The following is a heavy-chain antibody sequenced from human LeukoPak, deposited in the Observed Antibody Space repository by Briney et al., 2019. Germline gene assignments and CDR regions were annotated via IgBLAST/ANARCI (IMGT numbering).Heavy chain of an antibody. J-gene: IGHJ4*02. Sequence: GGSLRLSCTASGFTFNSYSLNWVRQAPGTGLEWVSFISVSSSVRYYADSVKGRFTISRDNAKNSLYLQMSSLRAEDTAVYYCARDRGGSYSEIDYWGQGTLVTVSS. CDR2: ISVSSSVR. D-gene: IGHD1-26*01. V-gene: IGHV3-48*04. CDR3: ARDRGGSYSEIDY. CDR1: GFTFNSYS.